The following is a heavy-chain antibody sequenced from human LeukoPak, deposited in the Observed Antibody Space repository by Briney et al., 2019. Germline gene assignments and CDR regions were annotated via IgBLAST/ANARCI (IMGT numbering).Heavy chain of an antibody. Sequence: SVKVSCKASGGTFSSYAISWVRQAPGQGLEWMGGIIPIFGTANYAQKFQGRVTITPDESTSTAYMELSSLRSEDTAVYYCARGRVPASINYYYYYMDVWGSGTTVTV. CDR1: GGTFSSYA. CDR3: ARGRVPASINYYYYYMDV. V-gene: IGHV1-69*13. CDR2: IIPIFGTA. D-gene: IGHD2-2*01. J-gene: IGHJ6*03.